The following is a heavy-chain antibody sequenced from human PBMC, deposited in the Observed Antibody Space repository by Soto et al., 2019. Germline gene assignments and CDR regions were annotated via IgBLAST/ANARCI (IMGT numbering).Heavy chain of an antibody. D-gene: IGHD3-9*01. Sequence: GGSLRLSCVASGFTFSDHSMTCIRQAPGKGLEWVSSISGSGTSIYYTDSVKGRFTISRDNAKNTLYLQMNSLGVEDTALYYCSYDTFGDKDFWGQGTPVTVSS. V-gene: IGHV3-11*04. CDR3: SYDTFGDKDF. CDR2: ISGSGTSI. CDR1: GFTFSDHS. J-gene: IGHJ4*02.